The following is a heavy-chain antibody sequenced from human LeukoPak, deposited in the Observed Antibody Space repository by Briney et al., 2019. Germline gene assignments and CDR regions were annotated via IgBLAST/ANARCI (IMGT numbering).Heavy chain of an antibody. J-gene: IGHJ4*02. V-gene: IGHV3-11*03. Sequence: PGGSLRLSCAASGFTFSDYYMSWIRQAPGKGLEWVSYMSGSNGYTNYADSVKGRFTISRDNDKNSLDLQMNSLRADDTAVYYCAAFYYSAFFDYWGRGTLVTVSS. CDR1: GFTFSDYY. CDR2: MSGSNGYT. CDR3: AAFYYSAFFDY. D-gene: IGHD4/OR15-4a*01.